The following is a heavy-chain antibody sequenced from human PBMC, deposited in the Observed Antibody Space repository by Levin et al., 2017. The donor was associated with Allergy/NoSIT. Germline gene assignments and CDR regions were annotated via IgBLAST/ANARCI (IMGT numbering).Heavy chain of an antibody. D-gene: IGHD2-15*01. CDR2: INYSGDYA. CDR3: AKRGVVAATLDY. Sequence: PGGSLRLSCAASGFTFSSYVMNWVRQAPGKGLEWVSAINYSGDYADYADSVKGRFTISRDNSKNTLYLQIQSLRADDTALYYCAKRGVVAATLDYWGQGTLVTVSS. J-gene: IGHJ4*02. V-gene: IGHV3-23*01. CDR1: GFTFSSYV.